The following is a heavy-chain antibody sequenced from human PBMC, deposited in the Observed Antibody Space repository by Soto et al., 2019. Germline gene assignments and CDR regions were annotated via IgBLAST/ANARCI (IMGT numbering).Heavy chain of an antibody. CDR3: ARGHYDYIWGSYRYTIFDY. J-gene: IGHJ4*02. CDR1: GGSFSGYY. Sequence: SETLSLTCAVYGGSFSGYYWSWIRQPPGKGLEWIGEINHSGSTNYNPSLKSRVTISVDTSKNQFSLKLSSVTAADTAVYYCARGHYDYIWGSYRYTIFDYWGQGTLVTVSS. D-gene: IGHD3-16*02. V-gene: IGHV4-34*01. CDR2: INHSGST.